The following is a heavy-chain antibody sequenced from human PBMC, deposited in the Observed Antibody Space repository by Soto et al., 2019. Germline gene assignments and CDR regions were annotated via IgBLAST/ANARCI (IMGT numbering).Heavy chain of an antibody. J-gene: IGHJ4*02. Sequence: SATLSLTCAVSGGSITGGSISSTTYYWGWMRQPPGKGLEWIASFFIGGNTYYNPSLKSRVTTSVDTSKNQFSLKLSSVTAADTAVYYCARRYGVYFDYWGQGTLVTSPQ. D-gene: IGHD4-17*01. V-gene: IGHV4-39*01. CDR2: FFIGGNT. CDR3: ARRYGVYFDY. CDR1: GGSITGGSISSTTYY.